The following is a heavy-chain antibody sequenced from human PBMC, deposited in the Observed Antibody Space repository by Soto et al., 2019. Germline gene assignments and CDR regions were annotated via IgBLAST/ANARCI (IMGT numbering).Heavy chain of an antibody. D-gene: IGHD6-6*01. CDR3: AKYSSSRSFGMDV. CDR2: ISSSSSYT. CDR1: GLTFSDFY. J-gene: IGHJ6*04. Sequence: PGGSLRLSCAASGLTFSDFYMTWIRQAPGKGLEWVSYISSSSSYTNYADSVKGRFTISRDNAKNSLYLQMNSLRAEDTAVYYLAKYSSSRSFGMDVWGEGTICNVSS. V-gene: IGHV3-11*06.